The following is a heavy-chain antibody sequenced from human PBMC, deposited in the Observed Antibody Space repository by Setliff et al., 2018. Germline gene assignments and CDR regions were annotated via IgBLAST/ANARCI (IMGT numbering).Heavy chain of an antibody. CDR3: ARGRMRGSCSGPSCTYDPFDI. J-gene: IGHJ3*02. D-gene: IGHD2-2*01. Sequence: PSETLSLTCNVSGVSISSYYWSWIRQPPGKGLESIGYIQKSGSTNYNPSLMSRVSISVDTSKNQFSLKLRSVTAADTAVYYCARGRMRGSCSGPSCTYDPFDIWGQGTPVTVSS. CDR1: GVSISSYY. V-gene: IGHV4-59*01. CDR2: IQKSGST.